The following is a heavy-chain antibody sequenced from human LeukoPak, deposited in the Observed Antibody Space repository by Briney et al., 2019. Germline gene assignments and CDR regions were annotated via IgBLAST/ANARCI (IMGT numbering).Heavy chain of an antibody. CDR1: GYSFTSYW. V-gene: IGHV5-51*01. CDR2: IYPGESDT. D-gene: IGHD3-10*01. J-gene: IGHJ4*02. CDR3: ARLLVRGVIRFDPGFVGHYFDY. Sequence: PGESLKISCKGSGYSFTSYWSGWVRQMPGKGLEWMGIIYPGESDTRYSPSFQGQVTISADKSISTAYLQWSSLKASDTAMYYCARLLVRGVIRFDPGFVGHYFDYWGQGTLVTVSS.